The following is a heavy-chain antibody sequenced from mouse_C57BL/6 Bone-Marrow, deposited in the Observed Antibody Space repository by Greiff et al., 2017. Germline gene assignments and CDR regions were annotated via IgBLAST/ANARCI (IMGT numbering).Heavy chain of an antibody. J-gene: IGHJ1*03. V-gene: IGHV5-6*02. CDR2: ISSGGSYT. CDR3: ARRYYYGSSLGYFDV. D-gene: IGHD1-1*01. CDR1: GFTFSSYG. Sequence: EVNVVESGGDLVKPGGSLKLSCAASGFTFSSYGMSWVRQTPDKRLEWVATISSGGSYTYYPDSVKGRFTISRDNAKNTLYLPMSSLKSEDTAMYYCARRYYYGSSLGYFDVWGTGTTVTVSS.